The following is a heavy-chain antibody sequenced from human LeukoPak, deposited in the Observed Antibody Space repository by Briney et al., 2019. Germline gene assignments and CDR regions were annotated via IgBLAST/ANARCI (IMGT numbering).Heavy chain of an antibody. Sequence: ASVKVSCKASGYTFTNYYIHWMRQAPGQGLEWMGMINPSGGRTTYAKKFQGRVTMTRDTSTNTVYTELSSLRSDDTAVYYCATDYYGGHNLYNFDFWGQGTRVIVSS. CDR3: ATDYYGGHNLYNFDF. V-gene: IGHV1-46*01. CDR1: GYTFTNYY. D-gene: IGHD3-10*01. CDR2: INPSGGRT. J-gene: IGHJ4*02.